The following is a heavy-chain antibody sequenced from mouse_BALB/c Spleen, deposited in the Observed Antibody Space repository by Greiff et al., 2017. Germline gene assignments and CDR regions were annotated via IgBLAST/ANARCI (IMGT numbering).Heavy chain of an antibody. Sequence: EVQGVESGGDLVKPGGSLKLSCAASGFTFSSYGMSWVRQTPDKRLEWVATISSGGSYTYYPDSVKGRFTISRDNAKNTLYLQMSSLKSEDTAMYYCARIATATSHWYFDVWGAGTTVTVSS. CDR3: ARIATATSHWYFDV. CDR2: ISSGGSYT. J-gene: IGHJ1*01. D-gene: IGHD1-2*01. CDR1: GFTFSSYG. V-gene: IGHV5-6*01.